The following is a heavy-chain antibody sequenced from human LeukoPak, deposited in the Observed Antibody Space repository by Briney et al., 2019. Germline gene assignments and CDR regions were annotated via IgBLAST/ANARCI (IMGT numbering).Heavy chain of an antibody. D-gene: IGHD2-15*01. J-gene: IGHJ4*02. Sequence: GGSLRLSCAASGFTLSSYAMSWVRQAPGKGLEWVSAISGSGGSTYYADSVKGRFTISRDNSKNTLYLQMNSLRAEDTAVYHCAKRYCSGGSCYMGFDYWGQGTLVTVSS. V-gene: IGHV3-23*01. CDR3: AKRYCSGGSCYMGFDY. CDR2: ISGSGGST. CDR1: GFTLSSYA.